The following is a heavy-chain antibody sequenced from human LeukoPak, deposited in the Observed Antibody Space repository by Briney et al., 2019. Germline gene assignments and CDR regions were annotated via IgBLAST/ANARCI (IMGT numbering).Heavy chain of an antibody. D-gene: IGHD6-6*01. CDR1: GYSFTNYW. J-gene: IGHJ4*02. Sequence: GESLKISCKASGYSFTNYWVAWVRQMPGKGLEWMGIIYPGDSDTRYSPSFQGQVTISADKSISTAYLQWSSLKASDTAMYYCARLHGSSLPRVFDYWGQGTLVTVSS. CDR2: IYPGDSDT. V-gene: IGHV5-51*01. CDR3: ARLHGSSLPRVFDY.